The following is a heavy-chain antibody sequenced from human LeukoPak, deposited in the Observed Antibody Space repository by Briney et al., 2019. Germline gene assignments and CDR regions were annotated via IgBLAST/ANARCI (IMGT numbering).Heavy chain of an antibody. CDR2: ISSSGSTI. CDR1: GFTSSSYE. D-gene: IGHD3-22*01. CDR3: AKDRGYYDSSGYYYVYFDY. Sequence: GGSLRPSCAASGFTSSSYEMNWVRQAPGKGLEWVSYISSSGSTIYYADSVKGRFTISRDNAKNSLYLQMNSLRAEDTAVYYCAKDRGYYDSSGYYYVYFDYWGQGTLVTVSS. J-gene: IGHJ4*02. V-gene: IGHV3-48*03.